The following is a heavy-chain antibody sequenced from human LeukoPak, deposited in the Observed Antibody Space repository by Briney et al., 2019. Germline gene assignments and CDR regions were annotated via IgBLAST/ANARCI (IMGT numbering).Heavy chain of an antibody. CDR2: MNRDGSEK. J-gene: IGHJ6*02. D-gene: IGHD3-16*01. Sequence: GGSLRLSCVASGLTFSNYTMNWVRQAPGKGLEWVANMNRDGSEKNYVDSIKGRFTISRDNAANSLYLQMNSLRVEDTAVYYCARDGGIIRFGGQDVWGQGTTVIVS. CDR1: GLTFSNYT. CDR3: ARDGGIIRFGGQDV. V-gene: IGHV3-7*01.